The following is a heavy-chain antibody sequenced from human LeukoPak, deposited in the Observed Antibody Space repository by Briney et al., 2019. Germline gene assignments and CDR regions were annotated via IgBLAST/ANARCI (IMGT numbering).Heavy chain of an antibody. CDR1: GFTFSSSW. Sequence: TGGSLRLSCAVSGFTFSSSWMHWVRQAPERGLVWVSRISSDGSDIFYADSVKGRFTISRDNSKNMLYLQMNSLRAEDTAVYYCARDKGAATEERSDYWGQGTLVTVSS. CDR2: ISSDGSDI. D-gene: IGHD1-26*01. J-gene: IGHJ4*02. V-gene: IGHV3-74*01. CDR3: ARDKGAATEERSDY.